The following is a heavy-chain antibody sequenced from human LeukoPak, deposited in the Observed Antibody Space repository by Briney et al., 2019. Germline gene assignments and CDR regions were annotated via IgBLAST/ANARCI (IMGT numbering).Heavy chain of an antibody. Sequence: PGGSLRLSCAASGFTFSSYAMSWVRQAPGKGLEWVSAISGSGGSTYYADSVKGRFTISRDNSKNTLYLQMNGLRADDTAVYYCARALAVAGTGGFDPWGQGTLVTVSS. CDR3: ARALAVAGTGGFDP. V-gene: IGHV3-23*01. CDR1: GFTFSSYA. CDR2: ISGSGGST. D-gene: IGHD6-19*01. J-gene: IGHJ5*02.